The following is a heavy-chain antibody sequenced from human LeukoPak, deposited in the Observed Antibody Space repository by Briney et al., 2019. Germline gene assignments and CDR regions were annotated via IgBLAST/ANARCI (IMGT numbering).Heavy chain of an antibody. Sequence: GGSLRLSCAASGFTVSSDYMTWVRQAPGKGLEWVSFVYSGGSTYYEDSVKGRFTISRDSSKNTLFLQMNSLRVGDTAVYYCARAGYYDSSGFYAPDAFDIWGQGTMVTVSS. J-gene: IGHJ3*02. D-gene: IGHD3-22*01. CDR2: VYSGGST. V-gene: IGHV3-53*01. CDR1: GFTVSSDY. CDR3: ARAGYYDSSGFYAPDAFDI.